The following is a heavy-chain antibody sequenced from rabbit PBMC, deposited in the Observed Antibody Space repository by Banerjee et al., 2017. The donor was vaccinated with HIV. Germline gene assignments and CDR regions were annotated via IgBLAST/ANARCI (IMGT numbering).Heavy chain of an antibody. D-gene: IGHD4-1*01. V-gene: IGHV1S43*01. Sequence: QLEESGGDRVKPEGSLTLTCTASGFSFSSTYYMCCVRQAPGKGLELIACIYTDSDGTWYASWVNGRFTIPRSTSINTVTLQMTSLTAADTATYFCARDLAGVIGWNFKLWGQGTLVTVS. CDR1: GFSFSSTYY. CDR2: IYTDSDGT. CDR3: ARDLAGVIGWNFKL. J-gene: IGHJ4*01.